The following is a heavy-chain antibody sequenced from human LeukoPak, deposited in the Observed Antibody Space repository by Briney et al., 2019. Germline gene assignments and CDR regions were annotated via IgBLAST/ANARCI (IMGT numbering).Heavy chain of an antibody. CDR2: TIPILGIA. CDR1: GGTFSSYA. CDR3: ARGTMVRGVIINPDAFDI. V-gene: IGHV1-69*04. D-gene: IGHD3-10*01. Sequence: RASVKVSCKASGGTFSSYAISWVRQAPGQGLEWMGRTIPILGIANYAQKFQGRVTITADKSTSTAYMELSRLRSDDTAVYYCARGTMVRGVIINPDAFDIWGQGTMVTVSS. J-gene: IGHJ3*02.